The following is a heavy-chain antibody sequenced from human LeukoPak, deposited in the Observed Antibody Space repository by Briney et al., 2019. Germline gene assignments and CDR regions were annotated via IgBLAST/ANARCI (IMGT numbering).Heavy chain of an antibody. CDR2: VYYSGST. Sequence: SETLSLTCTVSGGSISSSSYYWGWTRQPPGKGLEWIGSVYYSGSTYYNPSLKSRVTISVDTSKNQFSLKLSSVTAADTAVYYCARGRFKAAAGDYWGQGTLVTVSS. CDR1: GGSISSSSYY. V-gene: IGHV4-39*07. CDR3: ARGRFKAAAGDY. D-gene: IGHD6-13*01. J-gene: IGHJ4*02.